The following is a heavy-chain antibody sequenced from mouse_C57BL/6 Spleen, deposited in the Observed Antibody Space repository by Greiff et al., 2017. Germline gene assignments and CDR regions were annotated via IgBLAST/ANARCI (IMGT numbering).Heavy chain of an antibody. CDR1: GFSLTSYG. Sequence: VQLKESGPGLVQPSPSLSITCTVSGFSLTSYGVHWVRQSPGKGLEWLGVIWRGGSTDYNAAFMSRLSITKDNSKSQVFFKMNSLQADDTAIYYCDKKGTMMYYAMDYWGQGTSVTVSS. CDR2: IWRGGST. D-gene: IGHD2-3*01. CDR3: DKKGTMMYYAMDY. V-gene: IGHV2-5*01. J-gene: IGHJ4*01.